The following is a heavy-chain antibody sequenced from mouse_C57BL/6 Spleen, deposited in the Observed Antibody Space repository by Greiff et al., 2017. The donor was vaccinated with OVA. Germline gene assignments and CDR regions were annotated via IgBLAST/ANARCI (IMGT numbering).Heavy chain of an antibody. V-gene: IGHV3-6*01. D-gene: IGHD3-3*01. CDR1: GYSITSGYY. J-gene: IGHJ4*01. CDR3: AREGPGYAMDY. CDR2: ISYDGSN. Sequence: DVKLQESGPGLVKPSQSLSLTCSVTGYSITSGYYWNWIRQFPGNKLEWMGYISYDGSNNYNPSLKNRISITRDTSKNQFFLKLNSVTTEDTATYYCAREGPGYAMDYWGQGTSVTVSS.